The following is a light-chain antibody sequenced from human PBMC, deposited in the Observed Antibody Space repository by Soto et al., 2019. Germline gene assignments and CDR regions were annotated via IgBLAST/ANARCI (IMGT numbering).Light chain of an antibody. CDR3: QQYGRT. V-gene: IGKV3-20*01. CDR1: QSVSSSY. J-gene: IGKJ1*01. Sequence: EIVLTQSPGTLSLSPGERATLSCRASQSVSSSYLAWYQQKPGQAPRLLIYGASSRDTGIKDRLSGSGSGTDFTLTISRLEPEDFAVYYCQQYGRTFGQGTKVDIK. CDR2: GAS.